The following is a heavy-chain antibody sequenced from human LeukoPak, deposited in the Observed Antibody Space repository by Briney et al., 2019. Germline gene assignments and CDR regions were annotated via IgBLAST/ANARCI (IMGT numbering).Heavy chain of an antibody. CDR3: AKDLGRDGSEIFDY. CDR2: INISGGSA. J-gene: IGHJ4*02. V-gene: IGHV3-23*01. Sequence: GGSLRLSCAASAFTFCSYAMSWVRHAPGKGLEWVSTINISGGSAYYADSVKGRFTISRDNSKNTLYLQMNNLRAEDTAVYYCAKDLGRDGSEIFDYWGQGTLVTVSS. D-gene: IGHD5-24*01. CDR1: AFTFCSYA.